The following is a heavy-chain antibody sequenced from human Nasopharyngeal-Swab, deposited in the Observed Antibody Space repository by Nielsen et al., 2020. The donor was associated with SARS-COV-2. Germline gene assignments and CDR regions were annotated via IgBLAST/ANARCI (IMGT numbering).Heavy chain of an antibody. CDR3: ARVDVHDAFDV. J-gene: IGHJ3*01. V-gene: IGHV3-74*01. CDR2: MNSDGSRT. Sequence: GGSLRLSCAASGFTFSSYWMHWFRQAPGEGLVWVSRMNSDGSRTSYADSVKGRFTISRDNAKNTLYLQMNSLRAEDTAVYYCARVDVHDAFDVWGQGTMVTVSS. CDR1: GFTFSSYW. D-gene: IGHD3-16*01.